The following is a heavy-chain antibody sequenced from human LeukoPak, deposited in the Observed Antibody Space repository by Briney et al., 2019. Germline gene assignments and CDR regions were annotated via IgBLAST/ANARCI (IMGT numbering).Heavy chain of an antibody. J-gene: IGHJ2*01. V-gene: IGHV3-13*01. Sequence: GGSLRLSCAASGFTFSSYDIHWVRQATGKGLEWVSGIETAGEIYCPGSVESRFTITRENAKNALYLQMNSLRAGDTAVYYCARAAYSSTWYSRYFDLWGRGTLVTVSS. CDR2: IETAGEI. CDR3: ARAAYSSTWYSRYFDL. CDR1: GFTFSSYD. D-gene: IGHD6-13*01.